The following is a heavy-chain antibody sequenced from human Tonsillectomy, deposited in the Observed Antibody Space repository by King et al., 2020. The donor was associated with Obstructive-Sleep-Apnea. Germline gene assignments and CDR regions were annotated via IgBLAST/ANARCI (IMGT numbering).Heavy chain of an antibody. J-gene: IGHJ4*02. D-gene: IGHD3-22*01. CDR1: GFSLSNARMG. Sequence: VTLKESGPVLVKPTKTLTLTCTVSGFSLSNARMGVSWIRQPPGKALEWLAHIFSNDEKYYNTPLNSRFTISKETSKSQVVFTMTNVDPVDTATYYCARMLYYYDSSGYYSYYFDYWDQGTLVTVSS. CDR3: ARMLYYYDSSGYYSYYFDY. CDR2: IFSNDEK. V-gene: IGHV2-26*01.